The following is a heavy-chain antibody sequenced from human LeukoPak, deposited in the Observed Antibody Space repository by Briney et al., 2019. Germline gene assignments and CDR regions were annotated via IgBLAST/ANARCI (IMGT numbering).Heavy chain of an antibody. D-gene: IGHD1-26*01. CDR2: IRYDGSNK. Sequence: GGSLRLSCAASGFTFSSYGMHWVRQAPGKGLEWGAFIRYDGSNKYYADSVKSRFTISRDNSKNTLYLQMNSLRAEDTAVYYCAKDKEIVGATNDYYYYMDVWGKGTTVTISS. CDR3: AKDKEIVGATNDYYYYMDV. CDR1: GFTFSSYG. J-gene: IGHJ6*03. V-gene: IGHV3-30*02.